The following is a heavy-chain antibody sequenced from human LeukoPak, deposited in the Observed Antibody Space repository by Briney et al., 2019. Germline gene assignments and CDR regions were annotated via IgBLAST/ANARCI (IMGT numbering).Heavy chain of an antibody. J-gene: IGHJ3*01. Sequence: QTGGSLRLSCAASGFTFSSYWMHWARQAPGKGLVWISRINTDGSNTRYEDTVKGRFTISRDNAKNTLYLQMNSLRAEDTAVYYCARDGYRTSQGAFDLWGQGTMVTVSS. CDR1: GFTFSSYW. D-gene: IGHD5-12*01. CDR3: ARDGYRTSQGAFDL. CDR2: INTDGSNT. V-gene: IGHV3-74*01.